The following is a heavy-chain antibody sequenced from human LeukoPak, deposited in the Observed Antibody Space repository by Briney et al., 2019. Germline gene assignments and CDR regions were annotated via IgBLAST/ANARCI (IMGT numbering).Heavy chain of an antibody. CDR3: AREASSSGSYYSAVDY. CDR2: INPNSGGT. J-gene: IGHJ4*02. Sequence: VPSVKVSCKASGYTLTGYYMHWVRQAPGQGLEWMGWINPNSGGTNYAQKFQGRVTMTRDTSISTAYMELSRLRSGDTAVYFCAREASSSGSYYSAVDYWGQGTLVTVSS. D-gene: IGHD3-10*01. CDR1: GYTLTGYY. V-gene: IGHV1-2*02.